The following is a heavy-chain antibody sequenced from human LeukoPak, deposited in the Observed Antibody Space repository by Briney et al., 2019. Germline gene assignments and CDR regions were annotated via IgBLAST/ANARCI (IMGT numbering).Heavy chain of an antibody. V-gene: IGHV4-59*08. CDR3: ARHATSGIAVAVDHFDY. D-gene: IGHD6-19*01. Sequence: SETLSLTCTVSGGSISSYYWSWIRQPPGKGLEWIGYIYYSGSTNYNPSLKSRVTISVDTSKNQFSLKLSAVTAADTAVYYCARHATSGIAVAVDHFDYWGQGTLVTVSS. CDR2: IYYSGST. J-gene: IGHJ4*02. CDR1: GGSISSYY.